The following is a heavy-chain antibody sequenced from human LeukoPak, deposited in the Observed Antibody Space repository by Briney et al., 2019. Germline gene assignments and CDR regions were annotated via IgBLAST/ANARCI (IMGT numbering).Heavy chain of an antibody. J-gene: IGHJ5*02. D-gene: IGHD1-26*01. CDR1: GFTFDDYA. Sequence: GGSLRLSCAASGFTFDDYAMHWVRQAPGKGLGWVSGISWNSGSIGYADSVKGRFTISRDNAKNSLYLQMNSLRAEDTALYYCASSRGNWFDPWGQGTLVTVSS. V-gene: IGHV3-9*01. CDR3: ASSRGNWFDP. CDR2: ISWNSGSI.